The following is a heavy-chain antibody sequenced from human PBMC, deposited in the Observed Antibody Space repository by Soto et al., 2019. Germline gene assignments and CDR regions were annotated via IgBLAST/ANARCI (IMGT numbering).Heavy chain of an antibody. D-gene: IGHD6-6*01. V-gene: IGHV3-21*06. J-gene: IGHJ4*02. Sequence: GGSLRLSCAASWFTFTRYIMNWVRQSPGKGLEWVSSISSTTNYIYYGDSMKGRFTISRDNAKNSLYLEMNSLRAEDTAVYYCAIASEDIHSNFECWGQGTLVTVSS. CDR2: ISSTTNYI. CDR3: AIASEDIHSNFEC. CDR1: WFTFTRYI.